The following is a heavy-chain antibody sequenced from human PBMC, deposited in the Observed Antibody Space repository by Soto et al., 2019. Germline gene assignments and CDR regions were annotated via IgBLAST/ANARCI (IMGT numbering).Heavy chain of an antibody. Sequence: ASVKVSCKASGYTFTSYAMHWVRQAPGQRLEWMGWINAGNGNTKYSQKFQGRVTITRDTSASTAYMELSSLRSEDTAVYYCARENYDFWSGLNWFDPRGQGTLVTVSS. V-gene: IGHV1-3*01. CDR2: INAGNGNT. CDR3: ARENYDFWSGLNWFDP. CDR1: GYTFTSYA. D-gene: IGHD3-3*01. J-gene: IGHJ5*02.